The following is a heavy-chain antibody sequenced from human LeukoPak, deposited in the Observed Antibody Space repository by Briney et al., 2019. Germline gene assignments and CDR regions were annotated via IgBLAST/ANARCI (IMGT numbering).Heavy chain of an antibody. CDR3: ARGSYDYVWGSPTPYYFDY. D-gene: IGHD3-16*01. CDR2: IIPIFGTA. V-gene: IGHV1-69*05. Sequence: SVKVSCKASGGTFSSYAISWVGQAPGQGLEWMGRIIPIFGTASYAQKFQGRVTITTDESTSTAYMELSSLRSEDTAVYYCARGSYDYVWGSPTPYYFDYWGQGTLVTVSS. CDR1: GGTFSSYA. J-gene: IGHJ4*02.